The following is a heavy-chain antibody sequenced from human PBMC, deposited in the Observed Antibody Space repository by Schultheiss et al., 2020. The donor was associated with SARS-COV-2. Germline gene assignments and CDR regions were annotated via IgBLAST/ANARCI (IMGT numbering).Heavy chain of an antibody. CDR3: AKDRDKWELRGDWFDP. J-gene: IGHJ5*02. Sequence: GGSLRLSCAASGFTFSNAWMSWVRQAPGKGLEWVSAISGSGGRTYYADTVKGRFTISRDNSKNTLYLQMNSLRAEDTAVYYCAKDRDKWELRGDWFDPWGQGALVTISS. CDR1: GFTFSNAW. V-gene: IGHV3-23*01. D-gene: IGHD1-26*01. CDR2: ISGSGGRT.